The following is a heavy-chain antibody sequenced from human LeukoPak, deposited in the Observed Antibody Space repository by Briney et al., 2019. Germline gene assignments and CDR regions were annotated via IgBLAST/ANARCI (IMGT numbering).Heavy chain of an antibody. CDR2: INPSGGST. D-gene: IGHD1-26*01. V-gene: IGHV1-46*01. J-gene: IGHJ4*02. CDR1: GYTFTSYY. Sequence: ASVKVSCKASGYTFTSYYMHWVRQAPGQGLEWMGIINPSGGSTSYAQKFQGRVTMTRDMSTSTVYMELSSLRSEDTAVYYCARSGGSYCFDYWGQGTLVTVSS. CDR3: ARSGGSYCFDY.